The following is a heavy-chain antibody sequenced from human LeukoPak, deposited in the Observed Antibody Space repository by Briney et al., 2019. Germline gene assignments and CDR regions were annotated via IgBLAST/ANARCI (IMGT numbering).Heavy chain of an antibody. D-gene: IGHD3-22*01. V-gene: IGHV4-39*07. CDR3: ARGRQEVSMIVVVMTAVSYYLDV. J-gene: IGHJ6*03. CDR2: INPSGRI. Sequence: PSETLSLTCTVSGGSISSSSYYWGWIRQAPGKGLEWIGEINPSGRISYNPSLKSRLTISVDASKNQFSLNLRSLTAADTAVYYCARGRQEVSMIVVVMTAVSYYLDVWGKGTTVTVS. CDR1: GGSISSSSYY.